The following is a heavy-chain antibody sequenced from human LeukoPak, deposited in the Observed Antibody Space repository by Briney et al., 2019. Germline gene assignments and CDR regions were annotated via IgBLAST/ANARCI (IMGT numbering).Heavy chain of an antibody. CDR3: AKDRGTGFLRGWTVSS. Sequence: PGGSLRLSCAASGFTFSSYSMNWVRQAPGKGLEWVSSISSSSSYIYYADSVKGRFTISRDNSKHTLDLPMNSPAVEDTALYYCAKDRGTGFLRGWTVSSWGQGTRVTVSS. J-gene: IGHJ4*02. CDR1: GFTFSSYS. V-gene: IGHV3-21*04. D-gene: IGHD3/OR15-3a*01. CDR2: ISSSSSYI.